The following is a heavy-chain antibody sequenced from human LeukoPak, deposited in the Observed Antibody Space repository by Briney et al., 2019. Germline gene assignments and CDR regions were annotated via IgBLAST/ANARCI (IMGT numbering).Heavy chain of an antibody. V-gene: IGHV4-34*01. D-gene: IGHD6-13*01. Sequence: SETLSLTCAVYGGSFSGYYWSWIRQPPGKGLEWIGEISHSGSTNYNPSLKSRVIVSVDASKKQFSLKLTSLTAADTAVYYCARPTKHSSSWPPRYYYYMDVWGKGTTVTVSS. J-gene: IGHJ6*03. CDR3: ARPTKHSSSWPPRYYYYMDV. CDR1: GGSFSGYY. CDR2: ISHSGST.